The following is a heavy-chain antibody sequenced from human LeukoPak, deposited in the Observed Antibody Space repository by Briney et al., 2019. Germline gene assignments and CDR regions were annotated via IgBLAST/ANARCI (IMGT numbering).Heavy chain of an antibody. D-gene: IGHD1-1*01. CDR3: AKGTTMYAFDI. Sequence: GGSLRLSCAASGFTFTSYAMSWVRQAPGKGLEWVSLISGDGGSTYYADSVKGRLTISRDNSKNSLYLQMNSLTTEDTALYFCAKGTTMYAFDIWGQGTMVTVSS. CDR2: ISGDGGST. V-gene: IGHV3-43*02. J-gene: IGHJ3*02. CDR1: GFTFTSYA.